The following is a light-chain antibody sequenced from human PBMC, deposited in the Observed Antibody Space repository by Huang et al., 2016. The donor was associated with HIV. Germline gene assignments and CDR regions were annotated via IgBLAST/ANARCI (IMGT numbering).Light chain of an antibody. CDR1: QSITTY. CDR2: SAS. J-gene: IGKJ4*01. Sequence: DIQMTQSPSSLSASVGDRVTITCRASQSITTYLNWYQHKPGKAPKLLIYSASSLQIGVPSRFSGSGSGTDFTLTISSLQPEDFATYYCQQSYSTPLTFGGGTKVEIK. CDR3: QQSYSTPLT. V-gene: IGKV1-39*01.